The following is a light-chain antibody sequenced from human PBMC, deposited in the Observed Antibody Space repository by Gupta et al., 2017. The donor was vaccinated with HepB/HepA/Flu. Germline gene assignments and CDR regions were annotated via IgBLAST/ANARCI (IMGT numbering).Light chain of an antibody. CDR3: QQDDSYPRT. CDR1: QGIISY. CDR2: AAS. Sequence: AIRMTQSPSSFSASTGDRVTITCRASQGIISYLAWYQQKPGKAPKLLIYAASTLQSGVPSRFSGSGSGTDFTLTISCLQSEDFAIYYCQQDDSYPRTFGQGTKLEIK. J-gene: IGKJ2*01. V-gene: IGKV1-8*01.